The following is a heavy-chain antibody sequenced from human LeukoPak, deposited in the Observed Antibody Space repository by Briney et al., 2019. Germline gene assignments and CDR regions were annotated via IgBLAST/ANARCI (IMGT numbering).Heavy chain of an antibody. CDR2: ISSSSSYI. CDR3: ARELRVPRYCSSTSCYVFDY. J-gene: IGHJ4*02. D-gene: IGHD2-2*01. Sequence: GGSLRLSCAASGFTFSSYSMNWVRQAPGKGLEWVSSISSSSSYIYYADSVKGRFTISRDNAKNSLYLQMNSLRAEDTAVYYCARELRVPRYCSSTSCYVFDYWGQGTLVTVSS. V-gene: IGHV3-21*01. CDR1: GFTFSSYS.